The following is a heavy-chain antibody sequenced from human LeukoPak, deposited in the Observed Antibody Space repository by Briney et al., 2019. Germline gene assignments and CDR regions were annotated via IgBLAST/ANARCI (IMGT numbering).Heavy chain of an antibody. CDR1: GYTFTGHH. CDR2: INPDSGGT. CDR3: AAGGGWDPSFGVVTHIDA. V-gene: IGHV1-2*02. Sequence: ASVRVSCKASGYTFTGHHMHWVRQAPGQGLEWMGWINPDSGGTRSAQQFQGRATMTRDTSTTTVYMELSSLASDDTAVYYCAAGGGWDPSFGVVTHIDAWGKGTTVVVS. J-gene: IGHJ6*03. D-gene: IGHD3-3*01.